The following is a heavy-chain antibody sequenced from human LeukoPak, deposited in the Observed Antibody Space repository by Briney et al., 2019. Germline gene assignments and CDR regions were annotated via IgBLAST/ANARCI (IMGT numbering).Heavy chain of an antibody. CDR2: IIPIFGTA. D-gene: IGHD2-2*01. Sequence: ASVKVSCKASGGTFSSYAISWVRQAPGQGLEWMGGIIPIFGTANYAQKFQGRVTITADESTSTAYMELSSLRSEDTAVYYCARGGGIVVVPAATEENYAFDIWGQGTMVTVSS. J-gene: IGHJ3*02. CDR1: GGTFSSYA. CDR3: ARGGGIVVVPAATEENYAFDI. V-gene: IGHV1-69*13.